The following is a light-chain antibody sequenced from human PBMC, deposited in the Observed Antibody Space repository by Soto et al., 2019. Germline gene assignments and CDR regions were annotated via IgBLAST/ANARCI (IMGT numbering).Light chain of an antibody. CDR1: SSNIGAGYD. CDR3: QSYDSSLSAL. Sequence: QSVLTQPTSVSGAPGQRVTISCTGSSSNIGAGYDVHWYQQLPGTAPKLLIYGNSNRPSGVPDRFSGSKSGTSASLAITGLHAEDEADYYCQSYDSSLSALFGGGTKLSVL. J-gene: IGLJ3*02. CDR2: GNS. V-gene: IGLV1-40*01.